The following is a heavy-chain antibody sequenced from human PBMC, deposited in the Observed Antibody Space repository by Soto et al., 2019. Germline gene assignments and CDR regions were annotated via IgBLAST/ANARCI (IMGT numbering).Heavy chain of an antibody. D-gene: IGHD1-26*01. CDR3: ARDLAKGGGSAGFDY. J-gene: IGHJ4*02. CDR2: IKPKSGGT. V-gene: IGHV1-2*02. Sequence: ASVKISCMASGYTFTVSYMHWARQAPGQGLEWMGWIKPKSGGTMYPQKFQGRVTMTWDTAISTAYMALTRLRSDDTAVYYCARDLAKGGGSAGFDYWGQGTRGTVS. CDR1: GYTFTVSY.